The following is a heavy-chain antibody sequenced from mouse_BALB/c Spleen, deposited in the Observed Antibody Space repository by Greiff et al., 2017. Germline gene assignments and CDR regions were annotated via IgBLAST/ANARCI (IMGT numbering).Heavy chain of an antibody. Sequence: EVKLMESGGGLVKPGGSLKLSCAASGFTFSSFGMHWVRQAPEKGLEWVAYISSGSSTIYYADTVKGRFTISRDNPKNTLFLQMTSLRSEDTAMYHCARWGLDYWGQGTTLTVSS. CDR1: GFTFSSFG. J-gene: IGHJ2*01. CDR2: ISSGSSTI. D-gene: IGHD2-13*01. V-gene: IGHV5-17*02. CDR3: ARWGLDY.